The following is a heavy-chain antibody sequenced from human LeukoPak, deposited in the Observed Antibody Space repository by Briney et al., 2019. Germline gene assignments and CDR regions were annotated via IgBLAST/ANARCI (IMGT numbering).Heavy chain of an antibody. Sequence: PSETLSLTCTVSGGSISSGSYYWSWIRQPAGKGLEWIGRIYTSGSTNYNPSLKSRVTISIDTSKNQFSLKLSSVTAADTAVYYCARAPGYCSSTSCYGGSADAFDIWGQGTMVTVSS. CDR1: GGSISSGSYY. CDR3: ARAPGYCSSTSCYGGSADAFDI. CDR2: IYTSGST. D-gene: IGHD2-2*01. J-gene: IGHJ3*02. V-gene: IGHV4-61*02.